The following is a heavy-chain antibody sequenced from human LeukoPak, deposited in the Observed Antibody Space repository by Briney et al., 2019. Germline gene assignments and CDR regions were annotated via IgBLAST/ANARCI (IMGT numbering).Heavy chain of an antibody. CDR1: GGSICTYY. V-gene: IGHV4-4*07. Sequence: SETLSLTCTVWGGSICTYYGSWLRQPAGKGLEWIGRIYTSGSTNYNPSLKSRVTMKLDTSKNQFSLKLSSVTAADTAVYYCAREYQLLQRVFDPWGQGTLVTVSS. CDR2: IYTSGST. J-gene: IGHJ5*02. D-gene: IGHD2-2*01. CDR3: AREYQLLQRVFDP.